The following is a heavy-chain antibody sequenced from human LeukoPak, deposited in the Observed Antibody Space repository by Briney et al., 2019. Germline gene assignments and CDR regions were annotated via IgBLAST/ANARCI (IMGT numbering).Heavy chain of an antibody. Sequence: GGSLRLSCGASGFTFSSHRMHWVRQAPGKGLVWVSRINSDGSSTSYADSVKGRFAISRDNAKNTLYLQMNSLRAEDTAVYYCARVDCSGGSCYEDYWGQGTLVTVSS. CDR3: ARVDCSGGSCYEDY. J-gene: IGHJ4*02. V-gene: IGHV3-74*01. CDR1: GFTFSSHR. D-gene: IGHD2-15*01. CDR2: INSDGSST.